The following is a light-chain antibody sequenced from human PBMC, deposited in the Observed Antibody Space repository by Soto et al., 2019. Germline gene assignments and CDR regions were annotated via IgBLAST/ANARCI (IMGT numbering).Light chain of an antibody. CDR2: KAS. V-gene: IGKV1-5*03. J-gene: IGKJ4*01. Sequence: DIQMTQSPSTLAASVGDRVTITCRASQNINSWLARYQQKPGKAPKLLIYKASNLENGVPSRFSGSGSGTEFTVTISSLQPDDFATYYCQQYLIYPLTFGGGTKVEIK. CDR3: QQYLIYPLT. CDR1: QNINSW.